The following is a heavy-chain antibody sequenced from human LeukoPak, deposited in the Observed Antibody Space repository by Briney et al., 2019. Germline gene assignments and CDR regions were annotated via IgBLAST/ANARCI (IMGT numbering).Heavy chain of an antibody. CDR3: ARDLGWLLLDY. V-gene: IGHV3-7*03. Sequence: GSLRLSCAASGFIFSNYWMDWVRQVPGKGLEWVANMKGDGSEIYYVDSVKGRFTISRDNAKNSLYLQMNNLRAEDTAIYYCARDLGWLLLDYWGQGTLVTVSS. J-gene: IGHJ4*02. CDR2: MKGDGSEI. CDR1: GFIFSNYW. D-gene: IGHD2-15*01.